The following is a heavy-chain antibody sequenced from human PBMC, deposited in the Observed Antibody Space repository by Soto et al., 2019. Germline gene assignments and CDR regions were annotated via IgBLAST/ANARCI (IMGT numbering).Heavy chain of an antibody. Sequence: GGSLRLSCAASGFAFSTYRMHWVRQAPGKGLVWVSRINSDGSSIAYADSVKGRFTISRDNAKNTLYLQMNSLRAEDTAMYYCVRGPVRPFYMAVWGKGTTVTVS. D-gene: IGHD4-17*01. V-gene: IGHV3-74*01. CDR2: INSDGSSI. J-gene: IGHJ6*03. CDR3: VRGPVRPFYMAV. CDR1: GFAFSTYR.